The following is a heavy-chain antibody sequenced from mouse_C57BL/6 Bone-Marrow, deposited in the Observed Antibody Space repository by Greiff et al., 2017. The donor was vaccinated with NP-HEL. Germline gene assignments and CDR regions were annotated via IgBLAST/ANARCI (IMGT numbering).Heavy chain of an antibody. V-gene: IGHV1-55*01. Sequence: QVQLQQPGAELVKPGASVKMSCKASGYTFTSYWITWVKQRPGQGLEWIGDIYPGSGSTNYNEKFKSKATLTVDTSSSTAYMQLSSLTSEDSAVYYWARDYYGSSPYYCDYWGQGTTLTVSS. D-gene: IGHD1-1*01. CDR3: ARDYYGSSPYYCDY. J-gene: IGHJ2*01. CDR1: GYTFTSYW. CDR2: IYPGSGST.